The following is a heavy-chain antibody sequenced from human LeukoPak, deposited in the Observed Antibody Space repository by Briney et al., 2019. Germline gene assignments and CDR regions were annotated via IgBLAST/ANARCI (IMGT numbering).Heavy chain of an antibody. V-gene: IGHV4-59*01. CDR2: IYYSGST. D-gene: IGHD1-26*01. CDR3: ARVGSSDAFDI. CDR1: GGSISSYY. J-gene: IGHJ3*02. Sequence: SETLSLTCTVSGGSISSYYWSWIRQPPGKGLEWIGYIYYSGSTNYDPSLKSRVTISVDTSKNQFSLKLSSVTAADTAVYYCARVGSSDAFDIWGQGTMVTVSS.